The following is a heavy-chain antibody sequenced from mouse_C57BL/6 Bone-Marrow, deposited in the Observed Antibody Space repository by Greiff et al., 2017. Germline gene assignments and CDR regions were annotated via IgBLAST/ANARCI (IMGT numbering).Heavy chain of an antibody. CDR1: GFSLTSYA. CDR3: ARNSPVYYYGSSLDY. J-gene: IGHJ2*01. CDR2: IWTGGGT. Sequence: QVQLKESGPGLVAPSQSLSITCTVSGFSLTSYAISWVRQPPGKGLEWLGVIWTGGGTNYNSALKSRLSISQDNSKSQVFLKMNSLQTDDTARYYCARNSPVYYYGSSLDYWGQGTTLTVSS. D-gene: IGHD1-1*01. V-gene: IGHV2-9-1*01.